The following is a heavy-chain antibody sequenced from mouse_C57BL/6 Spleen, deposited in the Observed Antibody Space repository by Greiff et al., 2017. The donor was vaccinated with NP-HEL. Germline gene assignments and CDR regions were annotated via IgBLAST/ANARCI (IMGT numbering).Heavy chain of an antibody. V-gene: IGHV1-53*01. CDR1: GYTFTSYW. Sequence: QVQLKQPGTELVKPGASVKLSCKASGYTFTSYWMHWVKQRPGQGLEWIGNINPSNGGTNYNEKFKSKATLTVDKSSSTAYMQLSSLTSEDSAVYYCARGHYGSSPAWFAYWGQGTLVTVSA. J-gene: IGHJ3*01. CDR2: INPSNGGT. CDR3: ARGHYGSSPAWFAY. D-gene: IGHD1-1*01.